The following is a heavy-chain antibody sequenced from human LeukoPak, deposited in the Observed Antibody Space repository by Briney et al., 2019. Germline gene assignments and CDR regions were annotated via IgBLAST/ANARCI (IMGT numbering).Heavy chain of an antibody. D-gene: IGHD6-13*01. J-gene: IGHJ4*02. CDR1: GFTFSSYS. V-gene: IGHV3-21*01. CDR2: ISSSSSYI. Sequence: PGGSLRLSCAASGFTFSSYSMNWVRQAPGKGLDRVSSISSSSSYIYYADSVKDRFTISRDNAKNSLYLQMNSLRAEDTAVYYCARGGIAAAGTSYWGQGTLVTVSS. CDR3: ARGGIAAAGTSY.